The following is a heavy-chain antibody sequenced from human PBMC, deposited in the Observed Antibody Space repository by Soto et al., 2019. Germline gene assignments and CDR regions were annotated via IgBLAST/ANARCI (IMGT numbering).Heavy chain of an antibody. Sequence: QVQLVESGGGVVQPGRSLRLSCAASGFTFSTYGMHWVRQAPGKGLEWVAVISYDGRNKYYADSVKGRFTISRDNSKNTLYLQLNSLRAEDTAVYYCAIDYSDWLPLFDYWGQGTLVTVSS. CDR2: ISYDGRNK. V-gene: IGHV3-30*03. J-gene: IGHJ4*02. D-gene: IGHD3-9*01. CDR3: AIDYSDWLPLFDY. CDR1: GFTFSTYG.